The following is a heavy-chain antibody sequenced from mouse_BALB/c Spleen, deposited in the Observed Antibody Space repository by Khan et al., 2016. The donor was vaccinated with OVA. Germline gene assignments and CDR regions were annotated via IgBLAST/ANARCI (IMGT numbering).Heavy chain of an antibody. J-gene: IGHJ3*01. Sequence: EVQLQESGAELVRPGALVNLSCKASGFDIKDYYMHWVKQRPEQGLEWIGWIDPENDNTFFDPTFQDKASITSTPSSNSAYLQLSSLTSEDTAFYYCSRAGNSPWLAYWGQGTLVTVSA. CDR2: IDPENDNT. V-gene: IGHV14-1*02. CDR1: GFDIKDYY. D-gene: IGHD2-1*01. CDR3: SRAGNSPWLAY.